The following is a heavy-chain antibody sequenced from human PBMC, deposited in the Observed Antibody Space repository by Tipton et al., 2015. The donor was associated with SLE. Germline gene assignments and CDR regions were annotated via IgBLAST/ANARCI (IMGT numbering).Heavy chain of an antibody. CDR3: ARGQSTVTYFDY. CDR2: INHSGST. V-gene: IGHV4-39*07. J-gene: IGHJ4*02. CDR1: GGSISSSSYY. D-gene: IGHD4-17*01. Sequence: TLSLTCTVSGGSISSSSYYWSWIRQPPGKGLEWIGEINHSGSTNYNPSLKSRVTISVDTSKNQFSLKLSSVTAADTAVYYCARGQSTVTYFDYWGQGTLVTVSS.